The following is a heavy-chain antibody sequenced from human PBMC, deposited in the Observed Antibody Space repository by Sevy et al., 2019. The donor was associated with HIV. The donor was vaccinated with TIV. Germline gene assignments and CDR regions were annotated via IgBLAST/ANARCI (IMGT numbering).Heavy chain of an antibody. CDR1: GFTFINHA. V-gene: IGHV3-30*04. CDR3: AKDKAEYSYGFAYNWFDP. Sequence: GGSLRLSCAASGFTFINHAMHWVRQAPGKGLEWVTVISYDGSNKYYADSVKGRFTISRDTSKSTVYLQMDSLRAEDTAVYYCAKDKAEYSYGFAYNWFDPWGQGTLVTVSS. J-gene: IGHJ5*02. D-gene: IGHD5-18*01. CDR2: ISYDGSNK.